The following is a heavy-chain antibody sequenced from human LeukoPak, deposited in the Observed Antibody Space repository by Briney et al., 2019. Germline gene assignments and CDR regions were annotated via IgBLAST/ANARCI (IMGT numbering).Heavy chain of an antibody. CDR3: ARGGYCSGGSCYYEYFQH. CDR1: GGSIRNYY. V-gene: IGHV4-59*12. J-gene: IGHJ1*01. D-gene: IGHD2-15*01. CDR2: VSNSGST. Sequence: SETLSLTCSVSGGSIRNYYWTWIRQPPGKGLEWIGHVSNSGSTYYNPSLKSRVTISVDRSKNQFSLKLSSVTAADTAVYYCARGGYCSGGSCYYEYFQHWGQGTLVTVSS.